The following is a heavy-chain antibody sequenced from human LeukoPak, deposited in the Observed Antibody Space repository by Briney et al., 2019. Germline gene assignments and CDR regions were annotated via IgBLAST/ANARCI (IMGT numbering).Heavy chain of an antibody. D-gene: IGHD2-21*01. CDR1: GFTFSGFW. Sequence: PGGSLRLSCAVSGFTFSGFWMSWSRQAPGKGLEWVASINSDGSEGYYADVVKGRFTISRDNAKNSLYLQINSLRAEDTAVYYCVMAPPGDWGLGTLVTVSS. V-gene: IGHV3-7*03. J-gene: IGHJ4*02. CDR3: VMAPPGD. CDR2: INSDGSEG.